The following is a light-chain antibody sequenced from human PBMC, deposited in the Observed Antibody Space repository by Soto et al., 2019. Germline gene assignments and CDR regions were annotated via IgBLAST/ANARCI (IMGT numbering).Light chain of an antibody. V-gene: IGLV1-40*01. CDR2: GKS. CDR3: QSYDSSISGAV. CDR1: NSNIGAGYD. J-gene: IGLJ1*01. Sequence: QSVLTQLPAVSGAPGQSVSIWCTESNSNIGAGYDVHWYQQLTGTTPKLLMYGKSSRPSGVPGRFSGSQSVTPASLAITGLQAEDEADYYCQSYDSSISGAVFGTGTKVTVL.